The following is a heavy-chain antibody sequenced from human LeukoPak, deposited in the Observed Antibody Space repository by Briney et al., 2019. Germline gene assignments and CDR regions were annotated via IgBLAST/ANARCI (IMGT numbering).Heavy chain of an antibody. J-gene: IGHJ4*02. D-gene: IGHD5-12*01. CDR1: GFTFSDYW. Sequence: GGSLRLSCAASGFTFSDYWMTWVRQAPGKGLEWVAVIKPGGSDKYYVESVKGRFTLSRDNAKNSVFLQMNSLRAEDTAVYYCARARSGYDYWGQGTLVTVSS. CDR2: IKPGGSDK. V-gene: IGHV3-7*03. CDR3: ARARSGYDY.